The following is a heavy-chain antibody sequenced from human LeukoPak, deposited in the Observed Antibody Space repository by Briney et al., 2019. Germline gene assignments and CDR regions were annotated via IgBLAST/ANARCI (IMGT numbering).Heavy chain of an antibody. CDR3: ARDKSRLLASFY. J-gene: IGHJ4*02. CDR2: INPNSCGT. V-gene: IGHV1-2*02. CDR1: GYTFTGYY. D-gene: IGHD2-21*01. Sequence: GASVKVSCKASGYTFTGYYMHWVRQAPGQGLEWMGWINPNSCGTNYAQKFQGRVTMTRDTSISTAYMELSRLRSDDTAAYYCARDKSRLLASFYWGQGTLVTVSS.